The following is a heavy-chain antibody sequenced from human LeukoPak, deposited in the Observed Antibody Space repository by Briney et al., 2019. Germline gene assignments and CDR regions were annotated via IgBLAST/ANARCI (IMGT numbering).Heavy chain of an antibody. V-gene: IGHV3-33*01. CDR3: ARILGSYSDY. CDR1: GFTFSSHG. J-gene: IGHJ4*02. Sequence: GGSLRLSCAAFGFTFSSHGMHWVRQVPGKGLEWVATIWFDGSNKYYADSVKGRFTISRDNSKNTLYLQMNSLRAEDTAVYYCARILGSYSDYWGQGTLVTVSS. D-gene: IGHD3-16*01. CDR2: IWFDGSNK.